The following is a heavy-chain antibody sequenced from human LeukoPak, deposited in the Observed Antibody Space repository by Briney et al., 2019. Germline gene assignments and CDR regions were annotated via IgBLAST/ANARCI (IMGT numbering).Heavy chain of an antibody. CDR3: ARGNVDIVATIKGFAYYFDY. CDR2: IIPILGIA. CDR1: GGTFSSYA. J-gene: IGHJ4*02. D-gene: IGHD5-12*01. V-gene: IGHV1-69*04. Sequence: ASVKVSCKASGGTFSSYAISWVRQAPGQGLEWMGRIIPILGIANYAQKFQGRVTITADKSTSTAYMELSSLRSEDTAVYYCARGNVDIVATIKGFAYYFDYWGQGTLVTVSS.